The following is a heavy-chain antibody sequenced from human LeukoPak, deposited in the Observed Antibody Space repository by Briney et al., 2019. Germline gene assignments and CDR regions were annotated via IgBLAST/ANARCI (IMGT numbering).Heavy chain of an antibody. CDR3: ARDSRRGYSGYDPFDY. CDR1: GGSISSSSYY. Sequence: SETLSLTCTVSGGSISSSSYYWGWIRQPPGKGLEWIGSIYYSGSTYYNPSLKSRVTISVDTSKNQFSLKLSSVTAADTAVYYCARDSRRGYSGYDPFDYWGQGTLVTVSS. J-gene: IGHJ4*02. V-gene: IGHV4-39*02. CDR2: IYYSGST. D-gene: IGHD5-12*01.